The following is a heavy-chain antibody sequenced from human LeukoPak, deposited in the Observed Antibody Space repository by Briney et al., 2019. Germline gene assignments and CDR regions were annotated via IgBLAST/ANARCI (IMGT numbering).Heavy chain of an antibody. J-gene: IGHJ4*02. CDR1: GGSISSYY. Sequence: SETLSLTCTVSGGSISSYYWSWIRQPPGKGLEWMGYIYYSGSTNYNHSLKSRVTISVDTSKNQFSLKLSSVTAADTAVYYCARAKYYYGSGSYGYFDYWGQGTLLTLS. V-gene: IGHV4-59*01. D-gene: IGHD3-10*01. CDR3: ARAKYYYGSGSYGYFDY. CDR2: IYYSGST.